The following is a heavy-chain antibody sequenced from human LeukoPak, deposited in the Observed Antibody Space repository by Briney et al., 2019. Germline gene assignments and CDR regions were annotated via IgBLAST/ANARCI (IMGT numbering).Heavy chain of an antibody. CDR3: ARDGLWIQNAFDI. Sequence: SETLSLTCTVSGGSISSSSYYWGWIRQPPGKGLEWIGSIYYSGSTYYNPSLKSRVTISVDTSKNQFSLKLSSVTAADTAVYYCARDGLWIQNAFDIWGQGTMVTVSS. CDR1: GGSISSSSYY. CDR2: IYYSGST. V-gene: IGHV4-39*07. D-gene: IGHD5-18*01. J-gene: IGHJ3*02.